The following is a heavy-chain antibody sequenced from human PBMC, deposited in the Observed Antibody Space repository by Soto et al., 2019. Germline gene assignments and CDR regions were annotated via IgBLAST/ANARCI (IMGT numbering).Heavy chain of an antibody. CDR1: GGTFSSYA. CDR3: ARGSNRYSSLSPYGMDV. V-gene: IGHV1-69*13. D-gene: IGHD6-6*01. CDR2: IIPIFGTA. J-gene: IGHJ6*02. Sequence: SVKVSCKASGGTFSSYAISWVRQAPGQGLEWMGGIIPIFGTANYAQKFQGRVTITADESTSTAYMELSSLRSEDTAVYYCARGSNRYSSLSPYGMDVWGQGATVTVSS.